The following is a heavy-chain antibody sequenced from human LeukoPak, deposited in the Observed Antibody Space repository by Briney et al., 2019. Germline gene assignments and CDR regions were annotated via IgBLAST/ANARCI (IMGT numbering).Heavy chain of an antibody. CDR2: IRHDGSTK. D-gene: IGHD6-13*01. CDR3: ARSVPYGTTWYGRSDC. CDR1: GFTFSSYA. V-gene: IGHV3-7*03. J-gene: IGHJ4*02. Sequence: PGGSLRPSCAASGFTFSSYAMHWVRQTPGKGLEWVANIRHDGSTKYYVDSVKGRFTISRDNAMNSLYLQMDSLRVEDTAIYYCARSVPYGTTWYGRSDCWGQGTQVTVSS.